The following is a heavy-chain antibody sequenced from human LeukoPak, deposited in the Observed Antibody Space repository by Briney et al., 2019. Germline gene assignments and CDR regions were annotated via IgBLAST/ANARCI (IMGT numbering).Heavy chain of an antibody. CDR3: ARRPMIAAPTRWFDY. D-gene: IGHD2-21*01. J-gene: IGHJ4*02. Sequence: PSETLSLTCAVSGGSLRGYYWSWVRQSPGKGLEWIGDINQSGIPTYSPPLKSRVTISGDMSKSQFSLRLISATAADTAVYFCARRPMIAAPTRWFDYWGQGSLVTVSS. CDR1: GGSLRGYY. CDR2: INQSGIP. V-gene: IGHV4-34*01.